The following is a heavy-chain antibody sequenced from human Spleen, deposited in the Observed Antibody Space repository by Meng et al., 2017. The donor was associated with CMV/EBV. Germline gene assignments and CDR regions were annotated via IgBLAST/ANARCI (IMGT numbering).Heavy chain of an antibody. Sequence: GSLRLSCAVYGGSFSGYYWSWIRQPPGKGLEWIGEINHSGSTNYNPSLKSRVTISVDTSKNQFSLELSSVTAADTAVYYCASKYYDSSGYYYLWGQGTLVTVSS. V-gene: IGHV4-34*01. J-gene: IGHJ4*02. CDR1: GGSFSGYY. D-gene: IGHD3-22*01. CDR3: ASKYYDSSGYYYL. CDR2: INHSGST.